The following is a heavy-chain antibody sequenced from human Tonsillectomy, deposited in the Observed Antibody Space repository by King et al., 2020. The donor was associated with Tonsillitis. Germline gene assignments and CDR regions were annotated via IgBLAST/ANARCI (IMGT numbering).Heavy chain of an antibody. V-gene: IGHV4-39*01. J-gene: IGHJ4*02. Sequence: QLQESGPGLVKPSETLSLTCTVSGGSIRSSSYFWGWIRQPPGKGLEWIESLYYIGSTYYTPSLKSRVTLSVDTSKNQFSLRLSSVTAADTAVYYCTIYLRDGYTSDYFDHWGQGTLVTASS. CDR2: LYYIGST. CDR1: GGSIRSSSYF. CDR3: TIYLRDGYTSDYFDH. D-gene: IGHD5-24*01.